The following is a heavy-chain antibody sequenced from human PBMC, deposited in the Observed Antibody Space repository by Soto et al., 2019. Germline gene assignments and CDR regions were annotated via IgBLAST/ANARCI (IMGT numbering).Heavy chain of an antibody. Sequence: PGGSLRLSCAASEFTFSNYAMSWVRQAPGKGLEWVSAISYGGGTTYYADSVKGRFTISRDNSKNSLYLEMNSLRGEDTAVYYCAKDHDEDFGYDLDYFNYWGRGTLVTVSS. CDR1: EFTFSNYA. J-gene: IGHJ4*02. CDR3: AKDHDEDFGYDLDYFNY. V-gene: IGHV3-23*01. D-gene: IGHD5-12*01. CDR2: ISYGGGTT.